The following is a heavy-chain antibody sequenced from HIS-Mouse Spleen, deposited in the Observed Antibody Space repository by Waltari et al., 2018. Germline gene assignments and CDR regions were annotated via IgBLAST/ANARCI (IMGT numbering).Heavy chain of an antibody. CDR1: GFTFDDYA. CDR2: ISWNTGSI. J-gene: IGHJ4*02. CDR3: AKASGYFDY. Sequence: SGFTFDDYAMHWVRQAPGKGLEWGSGISWNTGSIGYADSVKGRFTISRDNAKNSLYLQMNSLRAEDTALYYCAKASGYFDYWGQGTLVTVSS. V-gene: IGHV3-9*01.